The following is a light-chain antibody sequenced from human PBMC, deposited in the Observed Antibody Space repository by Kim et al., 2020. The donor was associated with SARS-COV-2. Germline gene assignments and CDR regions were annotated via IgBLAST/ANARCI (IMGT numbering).Light chain of an antibody. Sequence: EIVLTQSPGPLSLSPGERATLSCRASQKISSIYLAWYQQKPGQAPSLLIYGASTRATGIPDRFSGSGSGTVFTLTISRLEPEDFAVYYCQQYGMSPRTFGQGTKLEI. V-gene: IGKV3-20*01. J-gene: IGKJ2*01. CDR1: QKISSIY. CDR2: GAS. CDR3: QQYGMSPRT.